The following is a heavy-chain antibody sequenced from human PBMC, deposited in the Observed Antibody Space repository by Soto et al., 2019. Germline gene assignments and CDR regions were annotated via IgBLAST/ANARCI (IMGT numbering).Heavy chain of an antibody. V-gene: IGHV3-53*02. J-gene: IGHJ6*02. Sequence: EVQLVETGGGLIQPGGSLRLSCLASGFSVTTNYIIWVRQPPGKGLEWVSTTFTGGSTHYADSVKGRISISREDSKNTVYLQVNNLRVEDTAVYYCAKKPPSAIQGWAFGMDVWGQGTTVSVSS. CDR1: GFSVTTNY. D-gene: IGHD1-26*01. CDR3: AKKPPSAIQGWAFGMDV. CDR2: TFTGGST.